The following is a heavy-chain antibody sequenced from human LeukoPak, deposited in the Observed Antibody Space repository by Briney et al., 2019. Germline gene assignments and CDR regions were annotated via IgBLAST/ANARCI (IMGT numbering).Heavy chain of an antibody. CDR2: IYSGGST. CDR1: GFTVSNNY. J-gene: IGHJ3*02. Sequence: GGSLRLSCAASGFTVSNNYMSWVRQAPGKGLEWVSVIYSGGSTYYADSVKGRFTISRDNSKNTLYLQMNSLRAEDTAVYYCARDEEAVAGHDAFDIWGQGTMVTVSS. D-gene: IGHD6-19*01. CDR3: ARDEEAVAGHDAFDI. V-gene: IGHV3-53*01.